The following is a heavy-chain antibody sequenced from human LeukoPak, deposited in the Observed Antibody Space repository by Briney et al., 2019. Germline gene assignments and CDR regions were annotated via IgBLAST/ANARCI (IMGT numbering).Heavy chain of an antibody. D-gene: IGHD3-10*01. CDR1: GFTFSSYD. CDR2: IGTAGDT. Sequence: GGSLRLSCAASGFTFSSYDMHWVRQATGKGLEWVSAIGTAGDTYYPGSVKGRFTISRESAKNSLYLQMNSLRAGDTAVYYCAREGRPVYYGSGSYYSGDDAFDIWGQGTMVTVSS. J-gene: IGHJ3*02. CDR3: AREGRPVYYGSGSYYSGDDAFDI. V-gene: IGHV3-13*01.